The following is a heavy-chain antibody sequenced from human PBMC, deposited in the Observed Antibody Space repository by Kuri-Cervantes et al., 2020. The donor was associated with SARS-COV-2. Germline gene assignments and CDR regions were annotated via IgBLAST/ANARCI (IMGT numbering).Heavy chain of an antibody. D-gene: IGHD2-2*02. V-gene: IGHV3-21*01. J-gene: IGHJ4*02. Sequence: GESLKISCTASGFTFSTYSMTWVRQAPGKGLECVSSIDATSSHVFYADSMKGRFTISRDNAKNSLYLQLNSLRAEDTAVYYCARGCSGIGCYTRHLDYWGQGTLVTVSS. CDR2: IDATSSHV. CDR3: ARGCSGIGCYTRHLDY. CDR1: GFTFSTYS.